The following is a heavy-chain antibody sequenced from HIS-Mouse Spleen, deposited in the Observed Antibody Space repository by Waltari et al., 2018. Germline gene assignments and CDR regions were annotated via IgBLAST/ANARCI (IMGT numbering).Heavy chain of an antibody. CDR1: GGPISRSSYY. Sequence: QLQLQESGPGLVKPSETLSLTCTVSGGPISRSSYYWGWIRQPPGKGLEWIGSIHYSGSTYYNPSLKSRVTISVDTSKNQFSLKLSSVTAADTAVYYCAYGDYFDYWGQGTLVTVSS. V-gene: IGHV4-39*01. CDR2: IHYSGST. J-gene: IGHJ4*02. CDR3: AYGDYFDY. D-gene: IGHD4-17*01.